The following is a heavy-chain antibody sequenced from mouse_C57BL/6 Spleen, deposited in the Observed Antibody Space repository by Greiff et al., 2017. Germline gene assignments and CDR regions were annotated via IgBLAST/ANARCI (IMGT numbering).Heavy chain of an antibody. Sequence: EVKLEESGGGLVKPGGSLKLSCAASGFTFSSYALSWVRQTPEKRLEWVATISDGGSYTYSPDNVKGRFTISRDNAKNNLYLQMSHLESEDTAMYYCAREEGNHYYAMDYWGQGTSVTVSS. D-gene: IGHD2-1*01. CDR1: GFTFSSYA. V-gene: IGHV5-4*01. CDR3: AREEGNHYYAMDY. J-gene: IGHJ4*01. CDR2: ISDGGSYT.